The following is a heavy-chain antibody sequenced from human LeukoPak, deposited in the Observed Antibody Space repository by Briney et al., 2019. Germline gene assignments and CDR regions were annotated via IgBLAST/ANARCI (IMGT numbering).Heavy chain of an antibody. J-gene: IGHJ4*02. D-gene: IGHD3-9*01. CDR3: ARDFGYDILTGYLFFHY. Sequence: SLKGRFTISRDNAKNSLYLHMNSLRAEDTAVYYCARDFGYDILTGYLFFHYWGQGTLVTVSS. V-gene: IGHV3-21*01.